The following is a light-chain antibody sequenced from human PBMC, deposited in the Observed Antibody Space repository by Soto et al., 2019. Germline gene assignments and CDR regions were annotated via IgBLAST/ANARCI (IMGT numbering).Light chain of an antibody. CDR3: CSYAGSSTYV. V-gene: IGLV2-23*02. J-gene: IGLJ1*01. CDR1: SSEVGSYNL. CDR2: EVS. Sequence: QSVLTQPAPVSGSPGQSITISCTGTSSEVGSYNLVSWYQQHPGKTPKLMIYEVSKRPSGVSNRFSGSKSGNTASLTISGLQAEDEADYYCCSYAGSSTYVFGTGTKVTVL.